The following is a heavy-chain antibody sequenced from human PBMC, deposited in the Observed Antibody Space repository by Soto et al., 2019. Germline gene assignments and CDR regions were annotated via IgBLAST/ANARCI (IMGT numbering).Heavy chain of an antibody. Sequence: ASVKVSCKVSGYIFTDYYVYWVQQAPGKGLEWMGFLDPEDGETMYAEKFQGRITITADTSTETAYMELSSLRSEDTAVYYCATASSIGGRLWYFDLWGRGXLVTVSS. J-gene: IGHJ2*01. CDR2: LDPEDGET. CDR1: GYIFTDYY. CDR3: ATASSIGGRLWYFDL. V-gene: IGHV1-69-2*01. D-gene: IGHD6-6*01.